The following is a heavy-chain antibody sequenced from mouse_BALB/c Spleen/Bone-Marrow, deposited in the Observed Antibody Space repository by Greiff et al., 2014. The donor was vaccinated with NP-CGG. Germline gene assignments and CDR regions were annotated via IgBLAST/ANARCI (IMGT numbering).Heavy chain of an antibody. CDR2: ILPGSGST. J-gene: IGHJ3*01. D-gene: IGHD3-1*01. V-gene: IGHV1-9*01. Sequence: QVQLQQSGAELMKPGASVKISCTATGYTFSSYWIEWVKQRPGHGLEWIGEILPGSGSTNYNEKFKGKATFTADTSSNTAYMQLSSLTSEDSAVYYCARELGLRLAYWGQGTLVTVSA. CDR1: GYTFSSYW. CDR3: ARELGLRLAY.